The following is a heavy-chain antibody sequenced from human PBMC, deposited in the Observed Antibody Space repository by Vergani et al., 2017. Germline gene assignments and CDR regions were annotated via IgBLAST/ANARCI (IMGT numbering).Heavy chain of an antibody. CDR1: GFTSSYYG. CDR2: ISYDGTQK. J-gene: IGHJ1*01. V-gene: IGHV3-30*03. CDR3: ATKSCGTPGCQIGYFRE. D-gene: IGHD1-1*01. Sequence: QVHLVESGGGVVQPGRSLRLSCVVSGFTSSYYGMHWVRQAPGKGLEWVAVISYDGTQKYYADSVKGRFTISRDNSKSSLYLQMNSLRTEDTAVYYCATKSCGTPGCQIGYFREWGQGALVTVPS.